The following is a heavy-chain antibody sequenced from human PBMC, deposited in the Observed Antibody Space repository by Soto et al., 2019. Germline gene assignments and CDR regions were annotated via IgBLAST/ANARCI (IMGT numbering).Heavy chain of an antibody. J-gene: IGHJ4*02. D-gene: IGHD6-19*01. CDR3: ARASSSGWLFDY. V-gene: IGHV3-13*01. CDR1: GFTFSSYD. CDR2: IGTAGDT. Sequence: QPGGSLRLSCAASGFTFSSYDMHWVRQATGKGLEWVSAIGTAGDTYYPGSVKGRFTISRENAKNSLYLQMNSLRAEDTAVYYCARASSSGWLFDYWGQGTLVTVSS.